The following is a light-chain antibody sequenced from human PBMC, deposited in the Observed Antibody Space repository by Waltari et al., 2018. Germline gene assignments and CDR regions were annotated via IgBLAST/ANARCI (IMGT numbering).Light chain of an antibody. J-gene: IGKJ1*01. V-gene: IGKV3-20*01. CDR3: QQYADSPIT. CDR1: QIITDNY. Sequence: ENVLTQSPGTLSFSPGDRATLSCRASQIITDNYLAWYQQKPGQPPKLLIYGGTSRASGTPDRFGGSGSGTDFTLTVTRLEPEDFAVYYCQQYADSPITFGQGTKVEIK. CDR2: GGT.